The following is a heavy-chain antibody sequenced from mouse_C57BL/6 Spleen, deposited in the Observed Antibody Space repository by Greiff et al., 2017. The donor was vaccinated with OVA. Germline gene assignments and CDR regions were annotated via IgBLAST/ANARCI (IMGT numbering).Heavy chain of an antibody. D-gene: IGHD1-1*01. CDR1: GYTFTSYW. Sequence: VQLQQSGAELVMPGASVKLSCKASGYTFTSYWMHWVKQRPGQGLEWIGEIDPSDSYTNYNQKFKGKSTLTVDKSSSTAYMQLSSLTSEDSAVYYCARWAYGSSYFDYWGQGTTLTVSS. CDR3: ARWAYGSSYFDY. J-gene: IGHJ2*01. CDR2: IDPSDSYT. V-gene: IGHV1-69*01.